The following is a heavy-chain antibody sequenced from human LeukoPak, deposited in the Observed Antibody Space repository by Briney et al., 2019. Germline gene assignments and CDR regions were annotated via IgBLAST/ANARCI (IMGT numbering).Heavy chain of an antibody. CDR1: GFTFSSYS. D-gene: IGHD3-16*01. CDR2: ISSSSSTI. Sequence: PGGSLRLSCAASGFTFSSYSMNWVRQAPGKGLEWVSYISSSSSTIYYADSVKGRFTISRDNSKNTLYLQMNSLRPEDTAVYYCAKVGSNSFGWFFDIWGRGTLVTVSS. J-gene: IGHJ2*01. CDR3: AKVGSNSFGWFFDI. V-gene: IGHV3-48*01.